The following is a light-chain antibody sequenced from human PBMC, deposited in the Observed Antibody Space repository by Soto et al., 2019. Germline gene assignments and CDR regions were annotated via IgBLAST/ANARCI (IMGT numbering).Light chain of an antibody. V-gene: IGLV4-69*01. Sequence: QLVLTQPPSASASLGASVKLTCTLSSGHSSYAIAWHQQQPEKGPRYLMKVNGDGSHTKGDGIPDRFSGSSSGAERYLTISSLQSEDEADYYCQTWGSVVRVFGGGTKLIVL. J-gene: IGLJ2*01. CDR2: VNGDGSH. CDR3: QTWGSVVRV. CDR1: SGHSSYA.